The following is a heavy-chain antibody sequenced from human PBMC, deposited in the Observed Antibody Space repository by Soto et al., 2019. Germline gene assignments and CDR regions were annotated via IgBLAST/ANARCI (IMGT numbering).Heavy chain of an antibody. V-gene: IGHV3-9*01. Sequence: GGSLRLSCAASGFTFDDYAMHWVRQAPGKGLEWVSGISWNSGSIGYADSVKGRFTISRDNAKNSLYLQMNSLRAEDTALYYCAKGRRPRYCSGGSCHLIDYWGQRTPVTVSS. CDR1: GFTFDDYA. J-gene: IGHJ4*02. CDR2: ISWNSGSI. D-gene: IGHD2-15*01. CDR3: AKGRRPRYCSGGSCHLIDY.